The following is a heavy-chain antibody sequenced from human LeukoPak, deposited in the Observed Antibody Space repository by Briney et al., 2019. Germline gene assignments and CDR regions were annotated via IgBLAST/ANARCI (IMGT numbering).Heavy chain of an antibody. D-gene: IGHD6-13*01. CDR3: ARVPSSSWYYFDY. CDR2: ISSSSSYI. J-gene: IGHJ4*02. Sequence: GGSLRLSCAASGFTFSSYSMIWVRQAPGKGLEWVSSISSSSSYIYYADSVKGRFTISRDNAKNSLYLQMNSLRAEDTAVYYCARVPSSSWYYFDYWGQGTLVTVSS. CDR1: GFTFSSYS. V-gene: IGHV3-21*01.